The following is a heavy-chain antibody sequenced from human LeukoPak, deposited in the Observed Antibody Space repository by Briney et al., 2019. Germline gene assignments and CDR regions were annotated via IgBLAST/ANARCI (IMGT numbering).Heavy chain of an antibody. Sequence: GGSLRLSCAASGFTFSSYNMNWVRQAPGKGLEWVSSISSSSSYIYYADSVKGRFTISRDNAKNSLYLQMNSLRAEDTAVYYCARASRTYYYDSSGAFDIWGQGTMVTVSS. D-gene: IGHD3-22*01. V-gene: IGHV3-21*01. CDR2: ISSSSSYI. CDR1: GFTFSSYN. J-gene: IGHJ3*02. CDR3: ARASRTYYYDSSGAFDI.